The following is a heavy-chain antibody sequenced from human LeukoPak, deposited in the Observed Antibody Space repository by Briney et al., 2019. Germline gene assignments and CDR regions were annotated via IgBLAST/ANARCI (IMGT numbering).Heavy chain of an antibody. J-gene: IGHJ4*02. D-gene: IGHD1-26*01. Sequence: ALVKVSCKTSGYTFIDYYLHWVRQAPGQSFEYMGIINPAGGSTSYHHKFQDRVTMTREASTSTIYMELRSLTFEDTAVYYCARGQLGPTSAPFDSWGQGTLVTVSS. CDR1: GYTFIDYY. V-gene: IGHV1-46*01. CDR2: INPAGGST. CDR3: ARGQLGPTSAPFDS.